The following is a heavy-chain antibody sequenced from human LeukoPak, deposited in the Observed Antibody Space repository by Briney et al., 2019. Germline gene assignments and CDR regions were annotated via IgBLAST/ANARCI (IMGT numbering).Heavy chain of an antibody. CDR3: AKEGYTSGWAPRGGDYYMDV. CDR2: ISWDGDST. Sequence: GGSLRLSCAASGFTFDDYTMHWVRQAPGKGLEWVSLISWDGDSTYYADSVKGRFTISRDNSKNSLYLQMNSLRTEDTALYHCAKEGYTSGWAPRGGDYYMDVWGKGTTVTVSS. V-gene: IGHV3-43*01. J-gene: IGHJ6*03. CDR1: GFTFDDYT. D-gene: IGHD6-19*01.